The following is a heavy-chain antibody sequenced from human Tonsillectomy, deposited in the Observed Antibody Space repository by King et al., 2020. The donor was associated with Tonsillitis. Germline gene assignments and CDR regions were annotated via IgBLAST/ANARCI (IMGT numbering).Heavy chain of an antibody. V-gene: IGHV4-4*02. Sequence: VQLQESGPGLVKPSGTLSLTCAVSGGSISSSNWWSWVRQPPGKGLEWIGEVYHSGSTTYNPSLKCRVPMSVDKSKNQSSLKLSSVTAADTAVYYCASPPLSFRYFDGLLHLAYGGQGTLVTVSS. CDR1: GGSISSSNW. J-gene: IGHJ4*02. CDR3: ASPPLSFRYFDGLLHLAY. D-gene: IGHD3-9*01. CDR2: VYHSGST.